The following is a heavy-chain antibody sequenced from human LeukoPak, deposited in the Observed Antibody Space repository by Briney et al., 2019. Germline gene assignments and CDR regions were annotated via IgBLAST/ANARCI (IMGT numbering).Heavy chain of an antibody. Sequence: SETLSLTCTVSGGSISSGDYYWSWIRQPPGKGLEWIGYIYYSGSTYYNPSLKSRVTISVDTSKNQFSLKLSSVTAADKAVYYCARERVYCSGGSCYPYYGMDVWGQGTTVTVSS. CDR3: ARERVYCSGGSCYPYYGMDV. CDR1: GGSISSGDYY. V-gene: IGHV4-30-4*01. CDR2: IYYSGST. J-gene: IGHJ6*02. D-gene: IGHD2-15*01.